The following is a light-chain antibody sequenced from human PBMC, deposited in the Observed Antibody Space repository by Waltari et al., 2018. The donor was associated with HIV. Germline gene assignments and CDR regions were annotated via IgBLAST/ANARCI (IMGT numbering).Light chain of an antibody. J-gene: IGLJ1*01. Sequence: QSALTQPASVSGSPGLSITISCTGTSSDVGGHNYVSWYQQHPGKAPKLLIYEVSNRPSGVSNRFSGSKSGNTASMTISGLQAEDEADYYCNSYRSSTTPCVFGTGTKVTVL. CDR1: SSDVGGHNY. CDR3: NSYRSSTTPCV. CDR2: EVS. V-gene: IGLV2-14*01.